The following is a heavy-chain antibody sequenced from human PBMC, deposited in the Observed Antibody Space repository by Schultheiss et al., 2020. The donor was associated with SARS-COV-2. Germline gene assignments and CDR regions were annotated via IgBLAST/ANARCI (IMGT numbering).Heavy chain of an antibody. Sequence: SETLSLTCTVSGGSISSYYWSWIRQPPGKGLEWIGYIYYSGSTNYKPSLKSRVTISVDTSKNQFSLKLSSVTAADTAVYYCARADYDSSGYYHTPFDYWGQGTLVTVSS. D-gene: IGHD3-22*01. V-gene: IGHV4-59*01. CDR1: GGSISSYY. CDR3: ARADYDSSGYYHTPFDY. J-gene: IGHJ4*02. CDR2: IYYSGST.